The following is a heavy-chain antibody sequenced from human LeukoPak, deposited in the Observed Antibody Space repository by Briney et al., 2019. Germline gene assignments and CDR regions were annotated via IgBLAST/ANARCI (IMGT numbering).Heavy chain of an antibody. D-gene: IGHD6-25*01. Sequence: PSETLSLTCTVSGGSISSGSYYWSWIRQPAGKGLEWIGRIYTSGSTNYNPSLKSRVTISVDTSKDQFSLKLSSVTAADTAVYYCARGERRLGFDWGQGTMVTVSS. CDR3: ARGERRLGFD. V-gene: IGHV4-61*02. J-gene: IGHJ3*01. CDR2: IYTSGST. CDR1: GGSISSGSYY.